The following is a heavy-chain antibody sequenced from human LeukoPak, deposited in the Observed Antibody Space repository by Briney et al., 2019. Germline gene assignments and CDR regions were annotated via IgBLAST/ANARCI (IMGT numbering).Heavy chain of an antibody. CDR2: IYYSGST. V-gene: IGHV4-39*01. J-gene: IGHJ6*03. Sequence: SETLSLTCTVSGGSISSSSYYWGWIRQPPGKGLEWIGSIYYSGSTYYNPSLKSRVTISVDTSKNQFSLKLSSVTAADTAVYYCARRVPAAIYYYYYYMDVWGKGTTVTISS. CDR1: GGSISSSSYY. D-gene: IGHD2-2*01. CDR3: ARRVPAAIYYYYYYMDV.